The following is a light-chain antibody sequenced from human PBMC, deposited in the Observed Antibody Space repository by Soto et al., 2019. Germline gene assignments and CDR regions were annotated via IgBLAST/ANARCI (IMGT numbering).Light chain of an antibody. CDR2: EVF. V-gene: IGLV2-14*01. CDR3: SSYTSLSTWV. CDR1: SRDIGGFHY. J-gene: IGLJ3*02. Sequence: QSVLTQPASVSGSPGQSITISCTGTSRDIGGFHYVSWYQHHPGKAPRLIIYEVFNRPSGVSNRFSASKSGPTASLTISGLQAEDEAAYYCSSYTSLSTWVFGGGTKLTVL.